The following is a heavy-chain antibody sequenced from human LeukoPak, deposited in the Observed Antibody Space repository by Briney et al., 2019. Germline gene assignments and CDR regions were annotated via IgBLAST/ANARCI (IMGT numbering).Heavy chain of an antibody. V-gene: IGHV3-23*01. CDR2: ISGSGGST. Sequence: GASLRLSCAASGFTFSSYAMSWLRQAPGKGLEWVSAISGSGGSTYYADSVKGRFTISRDNSKNTLYLQMNSLRAEDTAVYYCAKVGDTAMVTEGVDFDYCGQGTLVTVSS. D-gene: IGHD5-18*01. CDR3: AKVGDTAMVTEGVDFDY. CDR1: GFTFSSYA. J-gene: IGHJ4*02.